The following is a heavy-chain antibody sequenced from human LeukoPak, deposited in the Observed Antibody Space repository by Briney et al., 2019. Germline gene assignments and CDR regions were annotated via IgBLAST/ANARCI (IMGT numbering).Heavy chain of an antibody. CDR1: GFTFSSYS. Sequence: GGSLRLSCAASGFTFSSYSMNWVRQAPGKGLEWVSSISSSSSYIYYADSVKGRFTISRDNAKNSLYLQMNSLRAEDTAVYYCARDFGGPHYFDFWGQGTLVTVSS. J-gene: IGHJ4*02. D-gene: IGHD4-23*01. CDR2: ISSSSSYI. CDR3: ARDFGGPHYFDF. V-gene: IGHV3-21*01.